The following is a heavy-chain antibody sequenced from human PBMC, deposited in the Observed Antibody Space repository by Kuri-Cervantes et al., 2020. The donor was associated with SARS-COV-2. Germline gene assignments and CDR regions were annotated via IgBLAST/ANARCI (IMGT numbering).Heavy chain of an antibody. Sequence: GGSLRLSCAASGFTFDDYAMHWVRQAPGKGLEWVSGISWNSGSIGYADSVKGRFTISRDNAKNSLYLQMNSLRAEDTAVYYCARDGYSSGWSVPGVFDYWGPGNRVTVSS. CDR2: ISWNSGSI. V-gene: IGHV3-9*01. CDR1: GFTFDDYA. D-gene: IGHD6-19*01. J-gene: IGHJ4*01. CDR3: ARDGYSSGWSVPGVFDY.